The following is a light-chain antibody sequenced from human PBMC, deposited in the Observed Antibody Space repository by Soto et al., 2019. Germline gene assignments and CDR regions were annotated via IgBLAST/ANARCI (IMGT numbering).Light chain of an antibody. Sequence: IQMTQSPSSLSASVGDRVTITCRASQGIRNDLGWYQQKPGKAPKLPIYDASSLEVGVPSRFSGSGSRTEFTLTISSLQPDDYGTYYCQQYYDFRTFGQGTKVDI. V-gene: IGKV1-6*01. CDR2: DAS. CDR1: QGIRND. J-gene: IGKJ1*01. CDR3: QQYYDFRT.